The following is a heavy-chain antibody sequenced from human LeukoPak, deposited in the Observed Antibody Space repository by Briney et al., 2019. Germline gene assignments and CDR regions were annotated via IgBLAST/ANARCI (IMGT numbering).Heavy chain of an antibody. J-gene: IGHJ6*02. Sequence: GGSLRLSCAASGFTFSSYAMHWVRQAPGKGLEWVAVISYDGRNKYYADSVKGRFTISRDNSKNTLYLQMNSLRAEDTAVYYCARQHTRRAYYDFWSGYYTGDYYYGMDVWGQGTTVTVSS. CDR1: GFTFSSYA. CDR2: ISYDGRNK. V-gene: IGHV3-30*04. D-gene: IGHD3-3*01. CDR3: ARQHTRRAYYDFWSGYYTGDYYYGMDV.